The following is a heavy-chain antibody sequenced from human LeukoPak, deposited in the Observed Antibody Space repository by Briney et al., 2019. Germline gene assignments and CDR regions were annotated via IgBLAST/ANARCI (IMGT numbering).Heavy chain of an antibody. J-gene: IGHJ6*02. CDR2: INHSGST. V-gene: IGHV4-34*01. Sequence: NPSETLSLTCAVYGGSFSGYYWSWIRQPPGKGLEWIGEINHSGSTNYNPSLKSRVTISVDTSKNQFSLKLSSVTAADTAVYYCARAIFGVVINYYYYGMDVWGQGTTVTVSS. D-gene: IGHD3-3*01. CDR1: GGSFSGYY. CDR3: ARAIFGVVINYYYYGMDV.